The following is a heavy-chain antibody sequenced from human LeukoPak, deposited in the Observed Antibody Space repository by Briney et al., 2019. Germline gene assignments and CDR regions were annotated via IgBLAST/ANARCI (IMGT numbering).Heavy chain of an antibody. CDR2: IYSGGST. CDR1: GFTVSSNY. CDR3: ARAPEWLIFDY. Sequence: GGSLRLSCAASGFTVSSNYMSWVRQAPGMGLEWVSVIYSGGSTYYADSVKGRFTISRHNSKNTLYLQMNSLRAEDTAVYYSARAPEWLIFDYWGQGTLVTVSS. J-gene: IGHJ4*02. D-gene: IGHD6-19*01. V-gene: IGHV3-53*04.